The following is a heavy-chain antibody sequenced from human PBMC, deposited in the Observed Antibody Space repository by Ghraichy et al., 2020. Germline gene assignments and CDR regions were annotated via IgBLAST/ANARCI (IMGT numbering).Heavy chain of an antibody. CDR2: VYTTGST. Sequence: SETLSLTCTVSGGSISSSIYYWSWIRQPAGKGLEWIGRVYTTGSTNSNPSLKSRVTISVDTSKNQFSLRLSSVTAADTAVFYCARETTATTLLSYYYYMERRGKGTTVTVCS. D-gene: IGHD2-21*02. CDR3: ARETTATTLLSYYYYMER. V-gene: IGHV4-61*02. CDR1: GGSISSSIYY. J-gene: IGHJ6*03.